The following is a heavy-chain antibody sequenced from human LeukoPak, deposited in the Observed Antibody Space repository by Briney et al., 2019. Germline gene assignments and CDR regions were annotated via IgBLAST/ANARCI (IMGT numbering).Heavy chain of an antibody. V-gene: IGHV4-59*07. CDR2: ISYSGST. D-gene: IGHD1-26*01. CDR3: SRTKWELLGIFDY. CDR1: ARSISSYY. J-gene: IGHJ4*02. Sequence: PSHTLSLTCTLSARSISSYYWSSLRQPPGKGLGWIGYISYSGSTNYNPSLKSRVTISVDTSKNQFSLKLKSVTAADPAVYYCSRTKWELLGIFDYWGQGTLVSVSS.